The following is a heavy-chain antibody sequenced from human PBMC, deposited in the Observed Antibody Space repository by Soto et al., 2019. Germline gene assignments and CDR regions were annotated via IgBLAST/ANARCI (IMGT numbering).Heavy chain of an antibody. Sequence: QVQPVESGGGVVQPGRSLRLSCAASGFTFSSYGMHWVRQAPGKGLEWVAVISYDGSNKYYADSVKGRFTISRDNSKNTLYLQMNSLRAEDTAVYYCAKDLIGYCSSTSCYPINWFDPWGQGTLVTVSS. CDR2: ISYDGSNK. V-gene: IGHV3-30*18. CDR1: GFTFSSYG. D-gene: IGHD2-2*01. J-gene: IGHJ5*02. CDR3: AKDLIGYCSSTSCYPINWFDP.